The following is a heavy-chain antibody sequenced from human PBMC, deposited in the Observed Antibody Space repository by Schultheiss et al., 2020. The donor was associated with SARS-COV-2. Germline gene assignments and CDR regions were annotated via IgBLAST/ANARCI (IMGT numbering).Heavy chain of an antibody. CDR1: GFTFSSYA. J-gene: IGHJ3*02. V-gene: IGHV3-23*01. D-gene: IGHD2-2*01. CDR3: ARDRDCSSTSCSDAFDI. CDR2: ISDSGGST. Sequence: GGSLRLSCAASGFTFSSYAMSWVRQAPGKGLEWVSTISDSGGSTYYADSVKGRFTISRHNSKNTLYLQMNSLRAEDTAVYYCARDRDCSSTSCSDAFDIWGQGTMVTVSS.